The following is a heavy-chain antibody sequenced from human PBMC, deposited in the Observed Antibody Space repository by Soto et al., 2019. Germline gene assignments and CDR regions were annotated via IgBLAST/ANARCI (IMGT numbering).Heavy chain of an antibody. CDR2: ISGYNGNT. Sequence: RQAPGQGLEWMGRISGYNGNTNYARTLRGRLTLTTDTSTSTAYMELRSLTSDDTAVYYCARDVFCGGAPACPDMDVWGQGTTVTVSS. J-gene: IGHJ6*02. D-gene: IGHD2-21*01. V-gene: IGHV1-18*01. CDR3: ARDVFCGGAPACPDMDV.